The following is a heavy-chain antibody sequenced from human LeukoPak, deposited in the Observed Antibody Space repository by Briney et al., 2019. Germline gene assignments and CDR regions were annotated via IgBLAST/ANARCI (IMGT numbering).Heavy chain of an antibody. Sequence: SETLSLTCTVSGGSISSSSYYCGWIRQPPGKGLEWIGYIFYSGSTNYNPSLKSRVTVSVDTSKNQFSLKLSSVTAADTAVYYCARDQLGLAGGAFDYWGQGTLVTVSS. CDR1: GGSISSSSYY. CDR3: ARDQLGLAGGAFDY. CDR2: IFYSGST. D-gene: IGHD2-2*01. J-gene: IGHJ4*02. V-gene: IGHV4-61*01.